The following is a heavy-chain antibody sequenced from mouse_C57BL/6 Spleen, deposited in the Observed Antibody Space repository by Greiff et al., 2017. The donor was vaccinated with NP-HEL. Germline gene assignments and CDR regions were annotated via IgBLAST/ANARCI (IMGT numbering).Heavy chain of an antibody. Sequence: QVQLQQPGTELVKPGASVKLSCKASGYTFTSYWMHWVKQRPGQGLEWIGNINPSNGGTNYIEKFKSKATLTVDKSSSTAYMQLSSLTSEDSAVYYCARDGGLRRDWYFDVWGTGTTVTVSS. CDR2: INPSNGGT. J-gene: IGHJ1*03. CDR1: GYTFTSYW. V-gene: IGHV1-53*01. D-gene: IGHD2-4*01. CDR3: ARDGGLRRDWYFDV.